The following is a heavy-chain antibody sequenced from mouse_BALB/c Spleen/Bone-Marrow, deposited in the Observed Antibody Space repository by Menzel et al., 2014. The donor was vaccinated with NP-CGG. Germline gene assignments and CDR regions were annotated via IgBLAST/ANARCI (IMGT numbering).Heavy chain of an antibody. CDR1: GFTFSSFG. CDR2: ISSGSSTI. Sequence: EVKVVESGGGFVQPGGSRKLSCAASGFTFSSFGMHWVRQAPEKGLEWVAYISSGSSTIYYADTVKGRFTISRDNPKNTLFLQMTSLRSEDTAMYYCASRAYWGQGTLVTVSA. J-gene: IGHJ3*01. CDR3: ASRAY. V-gene: IGHV5-17*02.